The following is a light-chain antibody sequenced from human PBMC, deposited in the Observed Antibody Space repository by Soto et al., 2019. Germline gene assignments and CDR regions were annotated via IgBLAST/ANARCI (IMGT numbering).Light chain of an antibody. CDR2: GAS. Sequence: EIVLTQSPGTLSLSPGERATLSCRASQSVSSSYLAWYQQKHGQAPRLRIYGASSRATGIPERFSGSGAGTDFTLTMSSLEAEDFAMYCCHQYGSSPRKFGQGTKVDIK. CDR3: HQYGSSPRK. V-gene: IGKV3-20*01. J-gene: IGKJ1*01. CDR1: QSVSSSY.